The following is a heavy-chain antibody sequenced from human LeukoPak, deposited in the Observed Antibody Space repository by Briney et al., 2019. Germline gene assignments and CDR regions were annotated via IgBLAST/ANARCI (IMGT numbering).Heavy chain of an antibody. Sequence: GASVKVSCKASGYTFTSYDINWVRQATGQGLEWMGWMSPNSGNTGYAQKFQGRVTMTRNTPISTAYMELSSLRSEDTAVYDCARGLLRHSGYGDAFDIWGQPTIVTVP. D-gene: IGHD5-12*01. CDR2: MSPNSGNT. J-gene: IGHJ3*02. CDR1: GYTFTSYD. CDR3: ARGLLRHSGYGDAFDI. V-gene: IGHV1-8*01.